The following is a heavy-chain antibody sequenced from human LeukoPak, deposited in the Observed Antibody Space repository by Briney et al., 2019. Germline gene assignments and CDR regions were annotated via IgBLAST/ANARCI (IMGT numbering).Heavy chain of an antibody. V-gene: IGHV3-21*01. CDR3: ARAYSETYGLGYYYMDV. J-gene: IGHJ6*03. Sequence: GGSLRLSCAASGFTFNTYSMNWVRQAPGKGLEWVSSISSSSSYIYYADSVKGRFTISRDNAKNSLYLQTNSLRAEDTAVYYCARAYSETYGLGYYYMDVWGKGTTVTISS. CDR1: GFTFNTYS. CDR2: ISSSSSYI. D-gene: IGHD1-26*01.